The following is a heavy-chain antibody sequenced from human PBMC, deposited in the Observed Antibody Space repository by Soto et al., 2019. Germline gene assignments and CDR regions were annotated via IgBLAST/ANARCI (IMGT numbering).Heavy chain of an antibody. CDR1: GFTFSSYG. CDR3: AKETDSGPLDY. J-gene: IGHJ4*02. CDR2: ISYDGSNK. Sequence: QVQLVESGGGVVQPGRSLRLYCAASGFTFSSYGMHWVRQAPGKGLEWVAVISYDGSNKYYADSVKGRFTISRDNSKNTLYLQMNSLRAEDTAVYSCAKETDSGPLDYWGQGTLVTVSS. V-gene: IGHV3-30*18.